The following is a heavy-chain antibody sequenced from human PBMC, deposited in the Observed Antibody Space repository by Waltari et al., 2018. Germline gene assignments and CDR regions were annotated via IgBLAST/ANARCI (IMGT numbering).Heavy chain of an antibody. CDR1: GQPFTTYW. V-gene: IGHV5-51*01. CDR2: IYLSDSDT. CDR3: AGRSGSSFRVDY. J-gene: IGHJ4*02. D-gene: IGHD1-26*01. Sequence: EIQRVQSGAEVSKPGESPKIPCKVSGQPFTTYWIGWLRQKPGKGLEWMGIIYLSDSDTRYSPSFQGQVTISADKSISTAYLQWSSLKASDTAIYYCAGRSGSSFRVDYWGQGTLVTVS.